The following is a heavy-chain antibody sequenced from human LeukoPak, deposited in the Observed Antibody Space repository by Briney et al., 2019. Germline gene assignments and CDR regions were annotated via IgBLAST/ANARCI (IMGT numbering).Heavy chain of an antibody. CDR3: ARAPEAGTPTTFDY. Sequence: GGSLRLSCAASGFTFDDYGMSWVRQAPGKGLEWGSGINWNGGSTGYADSVKGRFTISRDNAKNSLYLQMNSLRAEDTALYYCARAPEAGTPTTFDYWGQGTLVTVSS. CDR2: INWNGGST. J-gene: IGHJ4*02. D-gene: IGHD6-19*01. V-gene: IGHV3-20*04. CDR1: GFTFDDYG.